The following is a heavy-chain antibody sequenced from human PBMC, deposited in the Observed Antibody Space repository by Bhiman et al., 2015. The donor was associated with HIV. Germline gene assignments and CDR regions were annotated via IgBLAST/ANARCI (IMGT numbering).Heavy chain of an antibody. CDR1: GFIVSSND. CDR3: ARDPQLDLREGGY. Sequence: EVQLVESGGGLIQPGGSLRLSCAASGFIVSSNDMSWVRQAPGKGLEWVSSISSSSSYIYYADSVKGRFTISRDNAKNSLYLQMNSLRAEDTAVYYCARDPQLDLREGGYWGQGTLVTVSS. V-gene: IGHV3-21*01. J-gene: IGHJ4*02. D-gene: IGHD2-2*01. CDR2: ISSSSSYI.